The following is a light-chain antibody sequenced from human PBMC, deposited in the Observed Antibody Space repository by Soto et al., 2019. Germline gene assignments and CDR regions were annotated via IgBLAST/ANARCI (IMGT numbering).Light chain of an antibody. V-gene: IGLV2-14*01. CDR2: EVS. J-gene: IGLJ1*01. CDR3: SSYTTSNTLV. Sequence: QSALTQPASVSGSPGQSITISCTGTSSDVGGYNYVSWYQHHPGKAPKLMIYEVSNRPSGISSRFSGSKSGNTASLTISGLQAEDEADYYCSSYTTSNTLVFGTGTKGTVL. CDR1: SSDVGGYNY.